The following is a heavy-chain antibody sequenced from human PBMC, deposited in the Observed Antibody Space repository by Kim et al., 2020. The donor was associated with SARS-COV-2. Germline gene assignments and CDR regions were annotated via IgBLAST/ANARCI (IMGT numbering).Heavy chain of an antibody. Sequence: SETLSLTCAVSGGSISSSNWWSWVRQPPGKGLEWIGEIYHSGSTNYNPSIKSRVTISVDKSKNQFSLKLSSVTAGDTAVYYCARRGMGYDSSGLWGQGTLVTVSS. CDR1: GGSISSSNW. J-gene: IGHJ4*02. CDR2: IYHSGST. D-gene: IGHD3-22*01. CDR3: ARRGMGYDSSGL. V-gene: IGHV4-4*02.